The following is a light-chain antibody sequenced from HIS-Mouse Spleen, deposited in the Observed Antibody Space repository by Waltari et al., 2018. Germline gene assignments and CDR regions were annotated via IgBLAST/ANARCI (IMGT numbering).Light chain of an antibody. CDR2: EGS. V-gene: IGLV2-23*01. Sequence: QSALTQPASVSGSTGQSITISCTGTSSDAGSYNLVSWYHQHPGKAPKLMMYEGSKRPSGVSNRFSGSKSGNTASLTISGLQAEDEADYYCCSYAGSSTVFGGGTKLTVL. J-gene: IGLJ3*02. CDR3: CSYAGSSTV. CDR1: SSDAGSYNL.